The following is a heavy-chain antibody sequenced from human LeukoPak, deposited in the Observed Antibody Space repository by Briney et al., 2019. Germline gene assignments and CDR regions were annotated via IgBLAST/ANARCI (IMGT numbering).Heavy chain of an antibody. CDR1: GGSISSGSYY. CDR2: IYYSGST. J-gene: IGHJ3*02. CDR3: ARGAYCSSTSCDIRILGRAFDI. Sequence: SETLSLTCTVSGGSISSGSYYWGWIRQPPGKGLEWIGSIYYSGSTYYHPSLKSRVTISVDTSKNQFSLKLSSVTAADTAVYYCARGAYCSSTSCDIRILGRAFDIWGQGTMVTVSS. D-gene: IGHD2-2*02. V-gene: IGHV4-39*07.